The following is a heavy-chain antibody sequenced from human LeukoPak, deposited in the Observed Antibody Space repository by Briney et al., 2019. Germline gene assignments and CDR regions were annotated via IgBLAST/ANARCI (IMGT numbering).Heavy chain of an antibody. Sequence: SETLSLTCAVSGGSISSYSWTWIRQPPGKGLEWIGHVSYSGNANYNPSLKSRVTISVDTSKKEFSLKLSSVTAADTAVYYCARLGGITMIRGVIKGYYGMDVWGQGTTVTVSS. J-gene: IGHJ6*02. CDR1: GGSISSYS. D-gene: IGHD3-10*01. CDR2: VSYSGNA. V-gene: IGHV4-59*01. CDR3: ARLGGITMIRGVIKGYYGMDV.